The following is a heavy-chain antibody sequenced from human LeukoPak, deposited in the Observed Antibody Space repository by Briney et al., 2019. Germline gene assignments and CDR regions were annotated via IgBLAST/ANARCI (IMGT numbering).Heavy chain of an antibody. Sequence: GRSLRLSCAASGFTFSSYAMHWVRQAPGKGLEWVAVISYDGSNKYYADSVKGRFTISRDNAKNSLYLQMNSLRAEDTAVYYCARDRSRTTVTTRNDGDYWGQGTLVTVSS. J-gene: IGHJ4*02. CDR2: ISYDGSNK. V-gene: IGHV3-30*04. CDR1: GFTFSSYA. CDR3: ARDRSRTTVTTRNDGDY. D-gene: IGHD4-17*01.